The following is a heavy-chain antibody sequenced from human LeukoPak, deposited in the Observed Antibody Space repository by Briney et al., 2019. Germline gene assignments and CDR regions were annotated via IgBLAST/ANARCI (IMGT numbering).Heavy chain of an antibody. Sequence: GESLKISCKGSGYSFTSYWIGWVRQMPGEGLEWMGIIYPGDSDTRYSPSFQGQVTISADKSISTAYLQWSSLKASDTAMYYCARRLTYYDILTGYWVFDYWGQGTLVTVSS. CDR1: GYSFTSYW. J-gene: IGHJ4*02. V-gene: IGHV5-51*01. CDR3: ARRLTYYDILTGYWVFDY. CDR2: IYPGDSDT. D-gene: IGHD3-9*01.